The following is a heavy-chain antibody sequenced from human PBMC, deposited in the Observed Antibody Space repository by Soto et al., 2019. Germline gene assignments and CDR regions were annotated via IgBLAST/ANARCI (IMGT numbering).Heavy chain of an antibody. J-gene: IGHJ4*02. CDR1: GFTFSTYW. CDR3: ARDETYYYGSGPV. CDR2: IKQDGSEK. Sequence: GGYLRLSCAASGFTFSTYWMSWVRQAPGKELEWVANIKQDGSEKYYVDSVKGRFTISRDNAKNSLYLQMNSLRAEDTAVYYCARDETYYYGSGPVGGQGTLVTVSS. D-gene: IGHD3-10*01. V-gene: IGHV3-7*01.